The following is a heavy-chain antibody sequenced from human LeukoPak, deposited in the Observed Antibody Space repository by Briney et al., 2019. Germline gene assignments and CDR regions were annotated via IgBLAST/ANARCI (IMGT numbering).Heavy chain of an antibody. D-gene: IGHD2-15*01. CDR2: ISSNGGST. V-gene: IGHV3-64D*09. J-gene: IGHJ4*02. CDR1: ASTFSIYA. CDR3: VKGGEFTRGGSFTPDFDY. Sequence: PGRSLRLSCSASASTFSIYAIHWVPPAPGKRLEYVSAISSNGGSTYYADSVKGRFTICRDNSKNTLYLQMSSLRNEDPAVYYCVKGGEFTRGGSFTPDFDYWGQGTLVTVSS.